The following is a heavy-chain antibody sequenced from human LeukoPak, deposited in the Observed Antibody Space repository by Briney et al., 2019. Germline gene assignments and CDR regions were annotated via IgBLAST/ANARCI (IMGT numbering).Heavy chain of an antibody. CDR2: MYSSGNT. V-gene: IGHV4-59*08. CDR3: ARRYTASPGQRFDY. J-gene: IGHJ4*02. CDR1: GGSISNYY. Sequence: SETLSLTCTVSGGSISNYYWTWIRQPPGKGLEWIGYMYSSGNTNYNPSLNSRVTISLDTCKSQFSLMLRSLTAADTAVYYCARRYTASPGQRFDYWGQGTLVTVSS. D-gene: IGHD2-2*02.